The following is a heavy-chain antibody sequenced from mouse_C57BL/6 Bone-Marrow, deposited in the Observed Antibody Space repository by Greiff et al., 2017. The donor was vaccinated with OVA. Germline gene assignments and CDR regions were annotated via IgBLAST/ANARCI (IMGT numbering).Heavy chain of an antibody. CDR2: ISYDGSN. CDR1: GYSITSGYY. V-gene: IGHV3-6*01. D-gene: IGHD4-1*02. CDR3: ARDMALNWED. J-gene: IGHJ3*01. Sequence: EVKLMESGPGLVKPSQSLSLTCSVTGYSITSGYYWNWIRQFPGNKLEWMGYISYDGSNNYNPSLKNRISITRDTSKNQFFLKLNSVTTEDTATYYCARDMALNWEDWGQGTLVTVSA.